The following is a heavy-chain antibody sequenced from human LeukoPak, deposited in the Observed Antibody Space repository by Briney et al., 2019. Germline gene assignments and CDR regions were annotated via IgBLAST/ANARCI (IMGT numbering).Heavy chain of an antibody. J-gene: IGHJ4*02. D-gene: IGHD3-3*01. V-gene: IGHV1-2*02. CDR2: INPNNGDT. CDR3: AREHKYNFWSGSYQTGTYFDH. Sequence: ASVSVSCTASGYTFTNYYIQWVRQAPGQGLEWVGWINPNNGDTNYAQKFQGRVIMTRDTSINTASMELTRLTSDDTAVYYCAREHKYNFWSGSYQTGTYFDHWGQGTLVTVSS. CDR1: GYTFTNYY.